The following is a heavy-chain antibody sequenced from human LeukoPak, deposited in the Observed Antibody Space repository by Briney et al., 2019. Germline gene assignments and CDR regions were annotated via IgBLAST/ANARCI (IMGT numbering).Heavy chain of an antibody. CDR3: ARGGGSFVPYFDY. CDR1: SGSISSYY. J-gene: IGHJ4*02. V-gene: IGHV4-59*01. D-gene: IGHD1-26*01. Sequence: PSETLSLTCTVSSGSISSYYWSWIRQPPGKGLEWIGYIYYTGSINYNPSPKSRVTISVDTSKNQFSLRLSSVTAADTAMYYCARGGGSFVPYFDYWGQGTQVTVSS. CDR2: IYYTGSI.